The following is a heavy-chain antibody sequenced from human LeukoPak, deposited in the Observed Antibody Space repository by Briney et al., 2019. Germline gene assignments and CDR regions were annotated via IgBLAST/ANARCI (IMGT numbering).Heavy chain of an antibody. J-gene: IGHJ4*02. D-gene: IGHD6-13*01. Sequence: ASVKVSCKVSGYTLTELSMHWVRQAPGKGLEWMGGFDPEDGETIYAQKLQGRVTMTEDTSTDTAYMELSSLRSEDTAVYYCAADLASIAAAGNSDYWAREPWSPSPQ. CDR3: AADLASIAAAGNSDY. CDR2: FDPEDGET. V-gene: IGHV1-24*01. CDR1: GYTLTELS.